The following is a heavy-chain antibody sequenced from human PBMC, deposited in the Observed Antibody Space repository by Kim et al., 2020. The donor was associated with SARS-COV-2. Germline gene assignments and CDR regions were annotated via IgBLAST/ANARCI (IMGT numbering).Heavy chain of an antibody. CDR3: ARETHAGVVPANTFDY. V-gene: IGHV4-59*12. J-gene: IGHJ4*02. CDR1: GGSISSYY. Sequence: SETLSLTCTVSGGSISSYYWSWIRQPPGKGLEWIGYIYYSGSTNYNPSLKSRVTISVDTSKNQFSLRLSSVTAADTAVYYCARETHAGVVPANTFDYWGQGTLVTVSS. CDR2: IYYSGST. D-gene: IGHD2-2*01.